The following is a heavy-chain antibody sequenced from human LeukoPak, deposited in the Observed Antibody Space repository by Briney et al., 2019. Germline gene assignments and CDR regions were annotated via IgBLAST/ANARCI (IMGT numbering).Heavy chain of an antibody. V-gene: IGHV3-7*01. CDR3: AKDRTKYCSSTSCKDWFDP. CDR2: IKQDESDK. J-gene: IGHJ5*02. CDR1: GFTFSSYW. Sequence: PGGSLRLSCAASGFTFSSYWMSWVRQAPGKGLEWVANIKQDESDKYYVDSVKGRFTISRDSSKNTLYLQMNSLRAEDTAVYYCAKDRTKYCSSTSCKDWFDPWGQGTLVTVSS. D-gene: IGHD2-2*01.